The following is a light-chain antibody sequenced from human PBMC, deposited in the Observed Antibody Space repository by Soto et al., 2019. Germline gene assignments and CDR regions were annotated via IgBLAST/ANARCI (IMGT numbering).Light chain of an antibody. V-gene: IGKV1-27*01. CDR2: AAS. Sequence: DIQMTQSPSSLSASVGDRVTITCRASQGISNYLAWYQQKPGKVPKLLIYAASTSHSGVPSRFSGSGSGTGFTPTISGVPPEDVATHYCQKYNSAPRPFGQGTKVEI. CDR1: QGISNY. J-gene: IGKJ1*01. CDR3: QKYNSAPRP.